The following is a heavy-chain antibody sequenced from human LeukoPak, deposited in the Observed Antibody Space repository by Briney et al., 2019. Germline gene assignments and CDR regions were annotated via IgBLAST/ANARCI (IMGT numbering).Heavy chain of an antibody. Sequence: GGSPRLSCAASGFTVSSNYMSWVRQAPGKGLEWVSVIYSGGSTYYADSVKGRFTISRDNSKNTLYLQMNSLRAEDTAVYYCARDSRDYGDHASYWGQGTLVTVSS. CDR1: GFTVSSNY. J-gene: IGHJ4*02. CDR3: ARDSRDYGDHASY. V-gene: IGHV3-66*01. CDR2: IYSGGST. D-gene: IGHD4-17*01.